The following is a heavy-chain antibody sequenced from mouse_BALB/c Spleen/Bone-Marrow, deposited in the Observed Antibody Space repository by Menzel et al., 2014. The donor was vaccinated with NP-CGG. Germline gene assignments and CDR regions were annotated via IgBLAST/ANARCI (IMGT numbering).Heavy chain of an antibody. CDR3: AGNGGTWFAY. V-gene: IGHV2-4-1*01. CDR2: IWSGGST. CDR1: GFSLTSYG. Sequence: VQLQESGPGLVQPSQSLSITCTVSGFSLTSYGVHWVRQSLGKGLEWLGVIWSGGSTNNNAAFISRLSISKDNSTSQVFFKIKGLQVNATAIYYCAGNGGTWFAYWGEETLASVSA. J-gene: IGHJ3*01.